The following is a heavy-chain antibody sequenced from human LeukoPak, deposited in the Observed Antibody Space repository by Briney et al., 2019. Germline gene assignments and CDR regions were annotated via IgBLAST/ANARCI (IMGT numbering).Heavy chain of an antibody. Sequence: SVKVSCKASGGTFSRYAISWVRQAPGQGLEWMGGIIPIFGTTNYAQKFQGRVTITADESTSTAYMELSSLRSEDTAVYYCARGYSYGPNYFDYWGQGTLVTVSS. V-gene: IGHV1-69*13. CDR1: GGTFSRYA. CDR3: ARGYSYGPNYFDY. CDR2: IIPIFGTT. D-gene: IGHD5-18*01. J-gene: IGHJ4*02.